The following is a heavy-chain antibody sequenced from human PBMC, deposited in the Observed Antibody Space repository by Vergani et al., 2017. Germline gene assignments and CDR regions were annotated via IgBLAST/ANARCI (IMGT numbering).Heavy chain of an antibody. CDR3: ARRIAAAGSFSGNWFDP. D-gene: IGHD6-13*01. CDR2: IYYSGST. CDR1: GGSISSSSYY. Sequence: QLQLQESGPGLVKPSETLSLTCTVSGGSISSSSYYWGWIRQPPGKGLEWIGSIYYSGSTYYNPSLKSRVTISVDTSKNQFSLKLSSVTAADTAVYYCARRIAAAGSFSGNWFDPWGQGTLVTVSS. J-gene: IGHJ5*02. V-gene: IGHV4-39*01.